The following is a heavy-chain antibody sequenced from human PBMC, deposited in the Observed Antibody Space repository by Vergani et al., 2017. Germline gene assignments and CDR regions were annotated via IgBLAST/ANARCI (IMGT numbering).Heavy chain of an antibody. J-gene: IGHJ4*02. D-gene: IGHD3-22*01. V-gene: IGHV3-23*01. Sequence: EVQLLESGGGLVQPGGSLRLSCAASGFTFSSYAMSWVRQAPGKGLEWVSAISGSGGSTYYADSVKGRFTISRDNAKNSLYLQMNSLRAEDTAVYYCARDPDGPDYYDSSGYYGYFDYWGQGTLVTVSS. CDR2: ISGSGGST. CDR3: ARDPDGPDYYDSSGYYGYFDY. CDR1: GFTFSSYA.